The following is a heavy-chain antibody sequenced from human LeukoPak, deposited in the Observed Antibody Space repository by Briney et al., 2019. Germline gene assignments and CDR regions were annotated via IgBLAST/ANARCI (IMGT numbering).Heavy chain of an antibody. J-gene: IGHJ6*02. V-gene: IGHV3-7*03. CDR2: IKEDGSKK. CDR1: GFTFSSCW. Sequence: GGSLRLSCAASGFTFSSCWMTWVRQAPGKGLEWVANIKEDGSKKNYVDSVKGRFTISRDNSKNTLSLQMNNLRAEDTAVYHRARRIARYLVNYYYYSMDVWGQGTTVTVSS. CDR3: ARRIARYLVNYYYYSMDV. D-gene: IGHD3-16*02.